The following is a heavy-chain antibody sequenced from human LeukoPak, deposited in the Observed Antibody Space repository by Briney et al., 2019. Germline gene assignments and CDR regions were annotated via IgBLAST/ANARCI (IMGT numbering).Heavy chain of an antibody. J-gene: IGHJ4*01. CDR1: GYTFSNYW. CDR2: ISGDGITT. V-gene: IGHV3-74*01. Sequence: PGGSLKLSCAASGYTFSNYWMYWVRQAPGRGPLWVSRISGDGITTYYAGSVKGRFTISRDNAKNTLYLQMHRLRAEDSAVYYCARGFYGSVNSWGHGTLVTVSS. CDR3: ARGFYGSVNS. D-gene: IGHD3-10*01.